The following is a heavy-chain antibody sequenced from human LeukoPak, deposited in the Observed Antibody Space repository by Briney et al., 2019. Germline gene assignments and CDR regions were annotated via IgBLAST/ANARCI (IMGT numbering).Heavy chain of an antibody. CDR1: GFTFSSYG. CDR2: ISYDGSNK. J-gene: IGHJ4*02. CDR3: AKASRGYYDSSALIDY. Sequence: GSLRLSCAASGFTFSSYGMHWVRQAPGKGLEWVAVISYDGSNKYYADSVKGRFTISRDNSKNTLYLQMNSLRAEDTAVYYCAKASRGYYDSSALIDYWGQGTLVTVSS. D-gene: IGHD3-22*01. V-gene: IGHV3-30*18.